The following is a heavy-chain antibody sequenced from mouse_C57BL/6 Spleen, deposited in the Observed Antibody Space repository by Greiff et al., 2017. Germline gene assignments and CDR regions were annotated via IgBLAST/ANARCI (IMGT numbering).Heavy chain of an antibody. CDR3: VREGGFYFDY. CDR2: IRSKSNNYAT. V-gene: IGHV10-1*01. CDR1: GFSFNTYA. Sequence: EVKLVESGGGLVQPKGSLKLSCAASGFSFNTYAMNWVRQAPGTGLEWVARIRSKSNNYATYYADSVKDRFTISRDDSESMLYLQMNNLKTEDTAMYYCVREGGFYFDYWGQGTTLTVSS. J-gene: IGHJ2*01.